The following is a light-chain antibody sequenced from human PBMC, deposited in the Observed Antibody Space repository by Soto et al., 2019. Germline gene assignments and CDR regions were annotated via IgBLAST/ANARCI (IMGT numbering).Light chain of an antibody. Sequence: QSVLTQPASVYGSPGQSITISCTGTSSDVGAYDFVSWYQQHPDKAPKRMIYAVSTRPSGVSNRFSGSKSVNTATLTISGLKAEDEADYYCSSDTSSSTRVFGTGTKLTVL. V-gene: IGLV2-14*03. CDR2: AVS. J-gene: IGLJ1*01. CDR1: SSDVGAYDF. CDR3: SSDTSSSTRV.